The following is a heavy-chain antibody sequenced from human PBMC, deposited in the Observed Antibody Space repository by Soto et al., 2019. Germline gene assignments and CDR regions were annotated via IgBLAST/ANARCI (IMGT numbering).Heavy chain of an antibody. CDR1: GVSISTSSYF. J-gene: IGHJ4*02. D-gene: IGHD1-26*01. V-gene: IGHV4-39*01. CDR3: ARHGWGSGSYSGLLDF. CDR2: VHYGGSA. Sequence: SETLSLTCSVSGVSISTSSYFWGWIRQPPGKGLEWVGAVHYGGSANYRSSLQSRVTISVDTSQNQFSLRLRSVTAADTAVYYCARHGWGSGSYSGLLDFWGQGALVTVSS.